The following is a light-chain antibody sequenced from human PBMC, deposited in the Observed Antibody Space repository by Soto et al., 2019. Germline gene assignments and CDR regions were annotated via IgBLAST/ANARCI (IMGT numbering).Light chain of an antibody. CDR3: QHYNVWPPVRT. J-gene: IGKJ1*01. V-gene: IGKV3-15*01. CDR2: GAS. CDR1: LTVSSN. Sequence: EIVMTQSPATLSVSPGEGATLSCRASLTVSSNVAWYQQKPGQAPRLLIYGASTMPTGVPARFSGSGSGTEFTLTISSLQSDDFAVYFCQHYNVWPPVRTFGQGTKVEIK.